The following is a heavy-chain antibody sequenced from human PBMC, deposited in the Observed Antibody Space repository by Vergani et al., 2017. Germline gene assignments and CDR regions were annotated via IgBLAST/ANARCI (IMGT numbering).Heavy chain of an antibody. CDR2: INHSGST. CDR1: GGSFSGYY. D-gene: IGHD3-3*01. J-gene: IGHJ6*03. CDR3: ARVCITIFGVVISPYYYYMDV. V-gene: IGHV4-34*01. Sequence: QVQLQQWGAGLLKPSETLSLTCAVYGGSFSGYYWSWIRQPPGKGLEWIGEINHSGSTNYNPSLKSRVTISVDTSKNQFSLKLSSVTAADTAVYYCARVCITIFGVVISPYYYYMDVWGKGTTVTVSS.